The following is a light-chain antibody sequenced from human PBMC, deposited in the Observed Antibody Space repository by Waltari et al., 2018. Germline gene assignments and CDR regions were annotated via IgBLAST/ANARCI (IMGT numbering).Light chain of an antibody. CDR1: QSLLSIYNSKNY. V-gene: IGKV4-1*01. CDR3: QQYHTGPLT. Sequence: DIVMTQSPASLAVSLGEGATLSCTASQSLLSIYNSKNYLGWYQQKPGQPPKLLIFWASTRESGVPDRCSGSGSGTDFTLTISSLQAEDVAVYYCQQYHTGPLTFGGGTKVEI. CDR2: WAS. J-gene: IGKJ4*01.